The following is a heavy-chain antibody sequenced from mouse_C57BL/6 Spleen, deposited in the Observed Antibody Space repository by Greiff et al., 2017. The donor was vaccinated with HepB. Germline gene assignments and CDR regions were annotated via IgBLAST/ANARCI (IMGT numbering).Heavy chain of an antibody. V-gene: IGHV1-26*01. D-gene: IGHD3-2*02. CDR1: GYTFTDYY. CDR3: AREGNLDSSGYLDY. Sequence: VQLQQSGPELVKPGASVKISCKASGYTFTDYYMNWVKQSHGKSLEWIGDINPNNGGTSYNQKFKGKATLTVDKSSSTAYMELRSLTSEDSAVYYCAREGNLDSSGYLDYWGQGTTLTVSS. CDR2: INPNNGGT. J-gene: IGHJ2*01.